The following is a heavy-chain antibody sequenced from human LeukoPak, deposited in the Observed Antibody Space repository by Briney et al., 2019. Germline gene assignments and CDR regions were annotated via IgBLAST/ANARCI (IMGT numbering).Heavy chain of an antibody. CDR2: IYHSGST. Sequence: SETLSLTCGVSDYSIISDYYWGWIRQPPGKGLEWIGSIYHSGSTYYNPSLKSRVTISVDTSKNQFSLKLTSVTAADAAVYYCAREGTSGTNWFDPWGQGTLVTVSS. J-gene: IGHJ5*02. CDR3: AREGTSGTNWFDP. D-gene: IGHD3-10*01. V-gene: IGHV4-38-2*02. CDR1: DYSIISDYY.